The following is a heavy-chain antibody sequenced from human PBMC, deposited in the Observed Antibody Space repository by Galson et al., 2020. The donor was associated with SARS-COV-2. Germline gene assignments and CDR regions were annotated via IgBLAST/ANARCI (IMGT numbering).Heavy chain of an antibody. CDR3: ARGPNCSSTSCYYYYYYYMDV. Sequence: SQTLSLTCAVYVRSFSGYYWSWIRQPPGKGLEWIGEINHSGSTNYNPSLKSRVTISVDTSKNQFSLKLSSVTAADTAVYYCARGPNCSSTSCYYYYYYYMDVWGKGTTVTVSS. V-gene: IGHV4-34*01. J-gene: IGHJ6*03. D-gene: IGHD2-2*01. CDR1: VRSFSGYY. CDR2: INHSGST.